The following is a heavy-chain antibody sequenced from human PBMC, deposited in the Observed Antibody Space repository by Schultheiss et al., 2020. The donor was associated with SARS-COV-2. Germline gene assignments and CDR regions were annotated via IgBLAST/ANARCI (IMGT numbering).Heavy chain of an antibody. D-gene: IGHD3-3*01. J-gene: IGHJ5*02. CDR1: GGSISSYY. Sequence: SETLSLTCTVSGGSISSYYWSWIRQPPGKGLEWIGYIYYSGSTYYNPSLKSRVTISVDTSKNQFSLKLSSVTAADTAVYYCARAVWDGVVRAGPWGQGTLVTVSS. CDR2: IYYSGST. CDR3: ARAVWDGVVRAGP. V-gene: IGHV4-59*12.